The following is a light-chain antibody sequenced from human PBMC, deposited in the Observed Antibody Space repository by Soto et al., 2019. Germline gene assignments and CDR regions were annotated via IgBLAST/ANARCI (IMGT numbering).Light chain of an antibody. CDR1: SSNIGSHT. CDR3: AAWDDSLNGPV. V-gene: IGLV1-44*01. J-gene: IGLJ3*02. Sequence: QSVLTQPPSASGTPGQRVTISCSGSSSNIGSHTIHWYQQLPGTAPKLLIDSNNRRPSGVPDRFSGSMSGTSASLAISGLQSEDEADYYCAAWDDSLNGPVFGGGTKVTVL. CDR2: SNN.